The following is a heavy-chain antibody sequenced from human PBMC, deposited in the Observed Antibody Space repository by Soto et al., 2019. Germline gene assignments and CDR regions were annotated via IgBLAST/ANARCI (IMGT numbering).Heavy chain of an antibody. V-gene: IGHV3-33*01. CDR3: VRGNPLYLFDY. Sequence: QVQLVQSVGGAVQPGGSLGLSCVASGFNFRSYAMHWVRQAPGKGLESVAVIWNDGSNKYYRDSVKGRFTISRDNSNNTLYLQMNSLRAEDTAVYYCVRGNPLYLFDYWGQGTRVTVSS. CDR2: IWNDGSNK. CDR1: GFNFRSYA. J-gene: IGHJ4*02. D-gene: IGHD2-2*02.